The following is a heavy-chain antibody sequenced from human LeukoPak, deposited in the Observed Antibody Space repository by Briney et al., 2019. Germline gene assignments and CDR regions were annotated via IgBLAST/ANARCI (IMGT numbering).Heavy chain of an antibody. CDR3: ARQDTAMDFDY. V-gene: IGHV4-61*02. D-gene: IGHD5-18*01. Sequence: SQTLSLTCTVSGGSISSGSYYWSWIRQPAGKGLEWIGRIYTSGSTNYNPSLKSRVTISVDTSKNQFSLKLSSVTAADTAVYYCARQDTAMDFDYWGQGTLVTVSS. J-gene: IGHJ4*02. CDR1: GGSISSGSYY. CDR2: IYTSGST.